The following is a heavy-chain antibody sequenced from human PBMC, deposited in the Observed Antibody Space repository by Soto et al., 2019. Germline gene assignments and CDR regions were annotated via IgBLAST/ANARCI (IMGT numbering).Heavy chain of an antibody. CDR2: IYYSGST. V-gene: IGHV4-61*01. Sequence: SETLSLTCTVSGGSVSSGSYYWSWIRQPPGKGLEWIGYIYYSGSTNYNPSLKSRVTISVDASKNQFSLKLSSVTAADTAVYYCARGTYCSGGSCYKGGWFDPWGQGTLVTVSS. CDR3: ARGTYCSGGSCYKGGWFDP. CDR1: GGSVSSGSYY. D-gene: IGHD2-15*01. J-gene: IGHJ5*02.